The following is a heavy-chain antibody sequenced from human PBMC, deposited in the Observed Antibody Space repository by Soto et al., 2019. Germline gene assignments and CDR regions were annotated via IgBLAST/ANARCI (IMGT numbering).Heavy chain of an antibody. CDR2: INAGNGNT. CDR1: GYTFTSYT. CDR3: ARGDYYDIHDY. Sequence: ASVKVSCKASGYTFTSYTISWVRQAPGQRLEWMGRINAGNGNTKYSQKFQGRVTNTRDTSASTAYMEVSSLRSEDTAVYYCARGDYYDIHDYWGQGTLVTVSS. V-gene: IGHV1-3*01. D-gene: IGHD3-22*01. J-gene: IGHJ4*02.